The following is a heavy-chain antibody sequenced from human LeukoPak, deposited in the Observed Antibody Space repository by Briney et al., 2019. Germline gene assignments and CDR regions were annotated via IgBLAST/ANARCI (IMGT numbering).Heavy chain of an antibody. CDR1: GYTFTGYY. CDR2: INPNSGGT. Sequence: GASVKVSCKASGYTFTGYYMHWVRQAPGQGLEWMGWINPNSGGTNYAQKFQGRVTMTRDTSASTAYMELSSLRSEDMAVYYCARSSGYDWSGGGGTAIVFDYWGQGTLVTVSS. D-gene: IGHD5-12*01. J-gene: IGHJ4*02. V-gene: IGHV1-2*02. CDR3: ARSSGYDWSGGGGTAIVFDY.